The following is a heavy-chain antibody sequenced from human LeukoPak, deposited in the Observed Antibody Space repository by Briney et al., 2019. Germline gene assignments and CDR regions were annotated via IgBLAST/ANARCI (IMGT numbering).Heavy chain of an antibody. V-gene: IGHV1-46*01. Sequence: ALVKVSCEASGYTFTSYYMHWVRQAPGQGLEWMGIINPSGGSTSYAQKFQGRVTMTRDTSTSTVYMELSSLRSEDTAVYYCARASQALLFDYWGQGTLVTVSS. CDR3: ARASQALLFDY. CDR1: GYTFTSYY. J-gene: IGHJ4*02. CDR2: INPSGGST.